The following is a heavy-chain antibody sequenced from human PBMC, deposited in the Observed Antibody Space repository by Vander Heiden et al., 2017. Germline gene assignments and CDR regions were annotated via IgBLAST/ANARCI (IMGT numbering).Heavy chain of an antibody. J-gene: IGHJ4*02. CDR3: AKALGGFFDY. V-gene: IGHV3-30*18. CDR1: GFTFGSYA. CDR2: ISYDGSEK. D-gene: IGHD3-16*01. Sequence: VQLVESGGGVVQPGWSLRLSCAASGFTFGSYAMDWVRQTRGKGREWVAVISYDGSEKYCADSVKGRFTISRDNSNNTVYLQVSGLRVEDTAVYYCAKALGGFFDYWGQGTLVTVSS.